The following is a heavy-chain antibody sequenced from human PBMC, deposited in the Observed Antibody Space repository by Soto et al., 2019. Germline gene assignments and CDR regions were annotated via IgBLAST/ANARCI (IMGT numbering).Heavy chain of an antibody. J-gene: IGHJ4*02. V-gene: IGHV4-59*01. CDR1: GGSISSYY. D-gene: IGHD3-10*01. CDR3: ARGFGSPYYFDF. CDR2: ISSSGST. Sequence: PSETLSLTCTVSGGSISSYYWSWIRQPPGKGLEWIAYISSSGSTNHNPSLKSRVTISGDTSKNQFSLRLSSVTAADTAVYYCARGFGSPYYFDFWGQGTLVTVSS.